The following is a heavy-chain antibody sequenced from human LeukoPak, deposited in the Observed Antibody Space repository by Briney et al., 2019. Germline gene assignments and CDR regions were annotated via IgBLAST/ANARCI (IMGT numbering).Heavy chain of an antibody. CDR2: IWYDGSNK. D-gene: IGHD3-22*01. Sequence: PGGSLRLSCAASGFTFSSYGMHWVRQAPGKGLERVAVIWYDGSNKYYADSVKGRFTISRDNSKNTLYLQMNSLRAEDTAVYYCARSQYYYDSSGLLRYWGQGTLVTVSS. V-gene: IGHV3-33*01. CDR3: ARSQYYYDSSGLLRY. CDR1: GFTFSSYG. J-gene: IGHJ4*02.